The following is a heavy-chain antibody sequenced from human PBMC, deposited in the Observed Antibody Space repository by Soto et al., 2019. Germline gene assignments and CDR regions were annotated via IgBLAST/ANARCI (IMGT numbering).Heavy chain of an antibody. CDR2: INHSGST. D-gene: IGHD3-22*01. V-gene: IGHV4-31*03. CDR3: ARAGFTTINLYYYYGMDV. J-gene: IGHJ6*02. CDR1: GDSISSGGHY. Sequence: SETLSLTCTVSGDSISSGGHYWSWIRQHPGKGLEWIGNINHSGSTNYNPSLKSRVTISVDTSKNQFSLKLSSVTAADTAVYYCARAGFTTINLYYYYGMDVWGQGTTVTVSS.